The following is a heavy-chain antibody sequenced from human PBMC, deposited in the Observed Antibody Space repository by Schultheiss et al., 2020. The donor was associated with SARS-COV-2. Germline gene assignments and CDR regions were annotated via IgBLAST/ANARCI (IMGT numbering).Heavy chain of an antibody. Sequence: GESLKISCAASGFTFSSYAMHWVRQAPGKGLEWVAVISYDGSNKYYADSVKGRFTISRDNSKNTLYLQMNSLRAEDTAVYYCAKVEGYCSSTSCSHYYYGMDVWGQGTTVTVSS. CDR3: AKVEGYCSSTSCSHYYYGMDV. D-gene: IGHD2-2*01. CDR2: ISYDGSNK. J-gene: IGHJ6*02. CDR1: GFTFSSYA. V-gene: IGHV3-30*04.